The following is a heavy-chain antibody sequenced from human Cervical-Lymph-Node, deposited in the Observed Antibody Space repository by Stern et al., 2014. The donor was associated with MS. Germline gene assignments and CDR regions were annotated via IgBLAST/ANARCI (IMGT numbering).Heavy chain of an antibody. Sequence: ESGPALVKPTQTLTLTCTFSGFSLSTSGVSVSWIRQPPGKALEWLARVDWEDDKYYSTSLKTRLTISKDPSKNQVVLTMTNMGPVDTAIYYCARIRATSYYYYGMDVWGQGTTVTVSS. CDR2: VDWEDDK. D-gene: IGHD1-1*01. J-gene: IGHJ6*02. CDR3: ARIRATSYYYYGMDV. V-gene: IGHV2-70*11. CDR1: GFSLSTSGVS.